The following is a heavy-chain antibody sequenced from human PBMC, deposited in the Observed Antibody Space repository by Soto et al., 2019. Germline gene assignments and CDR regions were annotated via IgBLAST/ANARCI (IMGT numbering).Heavy chain of an antibody. CDR3: ARDGQTTMVRGVRGGSYNYYGMDV. J-gene: IGHJ6*02. V-gene: IGHV1-18*04. CDR2: ISTYNGNT. D-gene: IGHD3-10*01. CDR1: GYTFTSYG. Sequence: QVQLVQSGAEVKKPGASVKVSCKASGYTFTSYGISWVRQAPGQGLEWMGWISTYNGNTNYAQKLQGRVTMTTDTATSTDYMELSSLRSDDTAVYYCARDGQTTMVRGVRGGSYNYYGMDVWGQGTTVTVSS.